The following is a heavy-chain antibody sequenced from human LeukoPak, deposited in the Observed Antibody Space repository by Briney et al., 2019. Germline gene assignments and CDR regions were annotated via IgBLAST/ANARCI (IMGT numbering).Heavy chain of an antibody. CDR1: GFTFNVYS. CDR2: ISSSGSTI. Sequence: GGSLRLSCAASGFTFNVYSMNWVRQAPGKGLEWVSYISSSGSTIYYADSVKGRFTISRDNAKNSLYLQMNSLRAEDTAVYYCAELGITMIGGVWGKGTTVTISS. V-gene: IGHV3-48*04. J-gene: IGHJ6*04. CDR3: AELGITMIGGV. D-gene: IGHD3-10*02.